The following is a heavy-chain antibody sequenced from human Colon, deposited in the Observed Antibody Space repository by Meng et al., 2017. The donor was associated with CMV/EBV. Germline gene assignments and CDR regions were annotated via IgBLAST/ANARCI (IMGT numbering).Heavy chain of an antibody. CDR2: IRDSGTT. V-gene: IGHV3-69-1*01. D-gene: IGHD1-1*01. CDR3: ARALKPLGTRSGLDV. J-gene: IGHJ6*02. CDR1: GFIFSAYP. Sequence: GESLKISCAASGFIFSAYPMNWIRQGPGKGLEWIAHIRDSGTTYYADSVRGRFTISRDNAKNSLYLQMNSLRAEDTAVYYCARALKPLGTRSGLDVWGQGTTVTVSS.